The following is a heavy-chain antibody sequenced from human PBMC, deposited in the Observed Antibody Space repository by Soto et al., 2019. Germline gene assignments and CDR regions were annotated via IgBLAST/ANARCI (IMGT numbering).Heavy chain of an antibody. CDR3: ARDAGYSDYYLDV. V-gene: IGHV3-20*01. D-gene: IGHD1-26*01. J-gene: IGHJ6*03. CDR1: GFTFDDYG. CDR2: INWSGGST. Sequence: GGSLRLSCAASGFTFDDYGMSWVRQAPGKGLEWVSGINWSGGSTGYADSEKGRFTISRDNAKNSLYLQMNSLRAEDTALYLCARDAGYSDYYLDVWGKGTTVTVSS.